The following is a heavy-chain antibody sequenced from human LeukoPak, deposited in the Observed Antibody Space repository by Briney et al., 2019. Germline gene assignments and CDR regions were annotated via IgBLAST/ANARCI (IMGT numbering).Heavy chain of an antibody. D-gene: IGHD5-12*01. CDR2: ISGSGGST. CDR1: GLTFSSYG. Sequence: AGGSLRLSCAASGLTFSSYGMHWVRQAPGKGLEWVSAISGSGGSTYYADSVKGRFTISRDNSKNTLYLQMNSLRAEDTAVYYCARGPSGYHNTGGQGTLVTVSS. CDR3: ARGPSGYHNT. J-gene: IGHJ4*02. V-gene: IGHV3-23*01.